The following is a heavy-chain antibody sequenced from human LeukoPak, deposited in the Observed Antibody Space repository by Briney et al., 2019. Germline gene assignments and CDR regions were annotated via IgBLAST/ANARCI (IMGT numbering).Heavy chain of an antibody. J-gene: IGHJ4*02. D-gene: IGHD3-10*01. CDR3: AGRWFGELLLGEL. Sequence: PGGSLRLSCAASGFTVSSNYMSWVRQAPGRGLEWVSVIYSGGSTYYADSVKGRFTISRDNSKNTLYLQMNSLRAEDTAVYYCAGRWFGELLLGELWGQGTLVTVSS. CDR2: IYSGGST. V-gene: IGHV3-66*01. CDR1: GFTVSSNY.